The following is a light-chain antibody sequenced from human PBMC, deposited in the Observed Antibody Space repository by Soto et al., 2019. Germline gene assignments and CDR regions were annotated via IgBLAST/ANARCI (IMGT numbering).Light chain of an antibody. J-gene: IGKJ5*01. V-gene: IGKV3-15*01. CDR1: QSVSSN. Sequence: EIVMTQSPATLSVSPGERATLSGRASQSVSSNLAWYQQKPGQAPRLLIYGASTRATGIPARFSGSGSGTEFTLTISILQSEDFAVYYCQQYNNWPITFGQGTRLEIK. CDR2: GAS. CDR3: QQYNNWPIT.